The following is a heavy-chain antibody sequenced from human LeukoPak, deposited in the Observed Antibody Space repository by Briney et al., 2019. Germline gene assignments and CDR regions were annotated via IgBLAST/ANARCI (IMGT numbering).Heavy chain of an antibody. Sequence: GGSLRLSCAASGFTFSSYSMNWVRQAPGKGLEWVSYISSSSSTIYYADSVKGRFTISRDNAKNSLYLQMNSLRAEDTAVYYCARVGDYYYYYMDVWGKGTTVTVSS. D-gene: IGHD3-3*01. V-gene: IGHV3-48*01. CDR1: GFTFSSYS. CDR2: ISSSSSTI. J-gene: IGHJ6*03. CDR3: ARVGDYYYYYMDV.